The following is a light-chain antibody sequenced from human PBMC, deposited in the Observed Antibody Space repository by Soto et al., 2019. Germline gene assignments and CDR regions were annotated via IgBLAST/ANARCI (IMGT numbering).Light chain of an antibody. CDR3: AAFDDSVHGPV. CDR2: TNT. Sequence: QSVLTQPPSASGTPGQEVTISCSGGASNLGLNYVYWFQQLPGMAPKLLIYTNTQRPSGVPDRFSGSKSGTSASLAISGLRSEDEADYYCAAFDDSVHGPVFGGGTKLTVL. J-gene: IGLJ2*01. CDR1: ASNLGLNY. V-gene: IGLV1-47*01.